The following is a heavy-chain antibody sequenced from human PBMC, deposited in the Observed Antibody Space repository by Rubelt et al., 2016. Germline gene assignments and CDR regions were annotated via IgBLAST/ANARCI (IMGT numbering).Heavy chain of an antibody. CDR3: AKAWPKGSFGSRFDP. D-gene: IGHD3-10*01. V-gene: IGHV3-23*04. J-gene: IGHJ5*02. Sequence: VQLVESGGGVVQPGGSLRLSCAASGFTFSSYAMSWVRQAPGKGLEWVSAISGSGGSNYYADSVKGRFTSPRDNSKNTLYLQMNSLRAEDTAVYYCAKAWPKGSFGSRFDPWGQGTLVTVSS. CDR2: ISGSGGSN. CDR1: GFTFSSYA.